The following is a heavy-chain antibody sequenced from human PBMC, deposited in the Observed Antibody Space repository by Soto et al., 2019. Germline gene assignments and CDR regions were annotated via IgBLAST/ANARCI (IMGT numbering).Heavy chain of an antibody. CDR2: IRSRANSYAT. CDR3: TSAIVALASFGAFDI. J-gene: IGHJ3*02. D-gene: IGHD5-12*01. CDR1: GFTFSGSA. V-gene: IGHV3-73*02. Sequence: EVQLVESGGGLVQPGGSLKLSCAASGFTFSGSAMHWVRQASGKGLEWVGRIRSRANSYATAYAASVKGRFTISRDDSKNTAYLQMNSLKTEDTAVYYCTSAIVALASFGAFDIWGQGTMVTVSS.